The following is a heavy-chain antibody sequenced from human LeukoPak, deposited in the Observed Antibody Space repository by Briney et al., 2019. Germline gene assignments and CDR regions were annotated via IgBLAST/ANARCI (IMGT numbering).Heavy chain of an antibody. CDR3: AREKWLVGIPDY. Sequence: GGTLRLSCAASGFTFSSYEMNWVRQAPGKGLEWVSYISSSGSTIYYADSVKGRFTISRDNAKNSLYLQMNSLRAEDTAVYYCAREKWLVGIPDYCGQGTLVTVSS. D-gene: IGHD6-19*01. CDR1: GFTFSSYE. V-gene: IGHV3-48*03. J-gene: IGHJ4*02. CDR2: ISSSGSTI.